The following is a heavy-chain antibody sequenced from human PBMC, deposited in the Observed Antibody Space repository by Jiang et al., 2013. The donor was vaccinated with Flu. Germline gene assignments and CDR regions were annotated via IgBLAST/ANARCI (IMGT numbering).Heavy chain of an antibody. CDR1: FSRYW. Sequence: FSRYWMSWVRRLQGRARVGANIKQDGGXKSYXDSVKGRFTISRDNAKNSLTLQMHSLRAEDTAVYYCARISHREGWELLAFYYHGLDVWGQGTAVTVSS. D-gene: IGHD1-26*01. V-gene: IGHV3-7*03. J-gene: IGHJ6*02. CDR3: ARISHREGWELLAFYYHGLDV. CDR2: IKQDGGXK.